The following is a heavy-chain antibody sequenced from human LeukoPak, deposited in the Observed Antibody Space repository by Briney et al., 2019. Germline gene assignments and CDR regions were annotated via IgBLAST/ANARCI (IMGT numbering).Heavy chain of an antibody. V-gene: IGHV3-48*03. D-gene: IGHD6-19*01. CDR2: ISSGATTM. Sequence: LGGSPRLSCAASGFMFRSFEMYWVRQAPGKGLEWIAYISSGATTMYYADSVKGRFTISRDDAKNSLFLQMKSLRAEDTAVYYCALLAVASDFDYWGQGALVTVSS. CDR3: ALLAVASDFDY. J-gene: IGHJ4*02. CDR1: GFMFRSFE.